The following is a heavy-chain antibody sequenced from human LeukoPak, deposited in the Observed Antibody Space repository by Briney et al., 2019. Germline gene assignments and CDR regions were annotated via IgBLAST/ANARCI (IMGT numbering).Heavy chain of an antibody. CDR3: ARGVKGRLRLDY. D-gene: IGHD4-17*01. J-gene: IGHJ4*02. V-gene: IGHV4-59*12. CDR1: GGSISSYY. Sequence: SETLSLTCTVSGGSISSYYWSWIRQPPGKGLEWIGYIYYSGSTNYNPSLKSRVTISVDTSKNQFSLKLSSVTAADTAVYYCARGVKGRLRLDYWGQGTLVTVSS. CDR2: IYYSGST.